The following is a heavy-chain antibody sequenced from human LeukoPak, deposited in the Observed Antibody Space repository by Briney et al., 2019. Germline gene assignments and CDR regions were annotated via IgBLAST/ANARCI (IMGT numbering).Heavy chain of an antibody. D-gene: IGHD3-22*01. V-gene: IGHV4-59*01. Sequence: SETLSLTCTVSGGSISSYYWSWIRQTPGKGLQWIGDISYSGSTKYNPTLKSRATISADTSKNQFSLKVTSVTAADTAVYYCAREARGSNGYYYNFWGQGSLVTVSS. CDR1: GGSISSYY. J-gene: IGHJ4*02. CDR3: AREARGSNGYYYNF. CDR2: ISYSGST.